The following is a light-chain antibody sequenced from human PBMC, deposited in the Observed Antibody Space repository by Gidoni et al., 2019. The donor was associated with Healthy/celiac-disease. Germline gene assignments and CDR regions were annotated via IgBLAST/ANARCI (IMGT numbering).Light chain of an antibody. CDR1: QSVSSN. CDR3: QQYNNWPPYT. V-gene: IGKV3-15*01. Sequence: EIVMTQSPATLSVSPGARATLSCRASQSVSSNLDWYQQKPGQAPRRLIYGASTRATGIPARFSGSGSGTECTLTISSLQSEDFAVYYCQQYNNWPPYTFGQGTKLEIK. CDR2: GAS. J-gene: IGKJ2*01.